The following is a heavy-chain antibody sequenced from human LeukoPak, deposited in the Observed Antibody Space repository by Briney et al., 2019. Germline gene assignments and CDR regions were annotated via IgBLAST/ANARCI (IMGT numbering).Heavy chain of an antibody. CDR1: GFTFSSYG. Sequence: GRSLRLSCAASGFTFSSYGMHWVRQAPGKGLEWVAVISYDGSNKYYADSVKGRFTISRDNSKNTLYLQMNSLRAEDTAVYYCAKGAFGGRSSSSWSNFDYWGQGTLVTVSS. J-gene: IGHJ4*02. CDR3: AKGAFGGRSSSSWSNFDY. CDR2: ISYDGSNK. V-gene: IGHV3-30*18. D-gene: IGHD6-13*01.